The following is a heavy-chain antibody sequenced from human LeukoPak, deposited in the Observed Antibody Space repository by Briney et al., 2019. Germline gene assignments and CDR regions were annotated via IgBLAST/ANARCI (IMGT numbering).Heavy chain of an antibody. Sequence: GALILFCAAAGFTFSSCARCWLRRTPGKAREGVSGIRGSGGRKYYADSVKRRFTIFTDNSKNTRYLQMNSLTADDTAVYYCAKDFCCGSYSSGAFDLWGQGTMVTVSS. CDR2: IRGSGGRK. D-gene: IGHD1-26*01. J-gene: IGHJ3*01. V-gene: IGHV3-23*01. CDR1: GFTFSSCA. CDR3: AKDFCCGSYSSGAFDL.